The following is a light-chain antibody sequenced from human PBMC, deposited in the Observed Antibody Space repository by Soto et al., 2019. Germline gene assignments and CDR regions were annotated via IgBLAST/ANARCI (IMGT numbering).Light chain of an antibody. CDR1: SSDVGAYNY. CDR2: EVS. J-gene: IGLJ2*01. V-gene: IGLV2-14*01. CDR3: SSYTSGGTLV. Sequence: QSVLTQPASVSGSPGQSITISCTGTSSDVGAYNYVSWYQQHPDKAPKLMIYEVSNRPSGVSNRFSGSKSGNTASLTISGLQAEDEADYYCSSYTSGGTLVFGGGTKLTVL.